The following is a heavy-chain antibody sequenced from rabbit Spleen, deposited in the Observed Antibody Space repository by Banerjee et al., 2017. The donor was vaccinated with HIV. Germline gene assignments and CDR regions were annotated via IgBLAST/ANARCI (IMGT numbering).Heavy chain of an antibody. V-gene: IGHV1S40*01. CDR1: GFSFSSSYY. CDR3: ARDPPAGYAGYGYAMGAFDP. CDR2: IYAGSSGST. D-gene: IGHD6-1*01. Sequence: QSLEESGGDLVKPGASLTLTCTASGFSFSSSYYMCWVRQAPGKGLEWIACIYAGSSGSTYYASWAKGRFTISKTSSTTVTLQMTSLTAADTATYFCARDPPAGYAGYGYAMGAFDPWGPGTLVTVS. J-gene: IGHJ2*01.